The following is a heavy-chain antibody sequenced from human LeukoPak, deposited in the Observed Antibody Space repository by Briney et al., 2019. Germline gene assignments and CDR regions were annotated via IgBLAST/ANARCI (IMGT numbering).Heavy chain of an antibody. CDR3: AKDRVGGNMVTFDY. J-gene: IGHJ4*02. Sequence: PGGPLRLSCAASGFTFSSYGMHWVRQAPGKGLEWVAVISYDGSNKYYADSVKGRFTISRDNSKNTLYLQMNSLRAEDTAVYYCAKDRVGGNMVTFDYWGQGTLVTVSS. D-gene: IGHD1-26*01. CDR2: ISYDGSNK. CDR1: GFTFSSYG. V-gene: IGHV3-30*18.